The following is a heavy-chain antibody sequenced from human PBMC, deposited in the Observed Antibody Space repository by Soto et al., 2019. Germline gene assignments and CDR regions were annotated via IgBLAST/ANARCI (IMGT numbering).Heavy chain of an antibody. CDR2: ISGSSTST. CDR1: GFSFSDYY. Sequence: QVQLVESGGGLVKPGGSVRLSCAASGFSFSDYYITWIRQAPGKGLAWVSYISGSSTSTKYADSVKGRFTISRYNFKNSLLLRMNSLIAEDAAVYYCARSLSCTEYYGLDVWGQVLTCTFSS. CDR3: ARSLSCTEYYGLDV. V-gene: IGHV3-11*05. D-gene: IGHD2-8*01. J-gene: IGHJ6*02.